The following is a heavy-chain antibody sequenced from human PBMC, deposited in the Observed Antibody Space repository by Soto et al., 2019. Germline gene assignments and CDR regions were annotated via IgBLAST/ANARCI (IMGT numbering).Heavy chain of an antibody. D-gene: IGHD3-10*01. CDR3: AQENMARGGLFDD. CDR1: GFTFNRHA. Sequence: EVQLLESGGGLVQPGGSLRLSCAASGFTFNRHAMSWVRQAPGKGLEWVSAISGSGSKTYYADSVKGRFTISRDNSKNTLYLQMNSLGDEATAVYSCAQENMARGGLFDDWGQGTLVTVSS. V-gene: IGHV3-23*01. J-gene: IGHJ4*02. CDR2: ISGSGSKT.